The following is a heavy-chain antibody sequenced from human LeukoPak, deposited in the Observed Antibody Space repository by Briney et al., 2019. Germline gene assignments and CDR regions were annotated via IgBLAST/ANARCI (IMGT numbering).Heavy chain of an antibody. D-gene: IGHD3-9*01. Sequence: SETLSLTCTFSGGSVSSYYWSWIRQPAGKGLEWIGRIYTSGSTNYNPSLKSRVTISVDTSKNQFSLKLSSVTAADTAVYYCARSRSYFDWLSWFDPWGQGTLVTVSS. CDR3: ARSRSYFDWLSWFDP. V-gene: IGHV4-4*07. CDR2: IYTSGST. CDR1: GGSVSSYY. J-gene: IGHJ5*02.